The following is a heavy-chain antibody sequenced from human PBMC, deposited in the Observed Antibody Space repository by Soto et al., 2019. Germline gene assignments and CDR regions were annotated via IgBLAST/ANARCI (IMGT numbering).Heavy chain of an antibody. CDR1: GGSFSGYY. V-gene: IGHV4-34*01. J-gene: IGHJ4*02. D-gene: IGHD5-18*01. CDR2: INHSGST. CDR3: ARAVSAMVTYSDY. Sequence: SETLSLTCAVYGGSFSGYYWSWIRQPPGKGLEWIGEINHSGSTNYNPSLKSRVTISVDTSKNQFSLKLSSVTAADTAVYYCARAVSAMVTYSDYWGQGTLVTVSS.